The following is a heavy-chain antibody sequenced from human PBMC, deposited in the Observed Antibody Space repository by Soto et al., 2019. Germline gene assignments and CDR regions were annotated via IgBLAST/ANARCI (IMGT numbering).Heavy chain of an antibody. CDR3: IRDPYGST. D-gene: IGHD3-10*01. Sequence: EVQLLEPGGGLVKPGESLRLSCAASGFTFSTAWMTCVRQAPGRGLEWVARIKTTSDGGTIHYAAPVKGRFTISRDDSKDTLFLQMNSLKIEDTSLYYCIRDPYGSTWGPGTLVTVS. V-gene: IGHV3-15*01. J-gene: IGHJ5*02. CDR1: GFTFSTAW. CDR2: IKTTSDGGTI.